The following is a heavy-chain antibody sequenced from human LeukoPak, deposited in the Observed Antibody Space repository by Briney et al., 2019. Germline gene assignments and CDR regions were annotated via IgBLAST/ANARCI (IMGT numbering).Heavy chain of an antibody. CDR2: ISCDGSNK. J-gene: IGHJ4*02. D-gene: IGHD2-2*01. CDR3: AKDHCSSTSCQEGY. Sequence: GGSLRLSCAASGFTFSSYGMHWVRQAPGKGLEWVAVISCDGSNKYYADSVKGRFTISRDNSKNTLYLQMNSLRAEDTAVYYCAKDHCSSTSCQEGYWGQGTLVTVSS. CDR1: GFTFSSYG. V-gene: IGHV3-30*18.